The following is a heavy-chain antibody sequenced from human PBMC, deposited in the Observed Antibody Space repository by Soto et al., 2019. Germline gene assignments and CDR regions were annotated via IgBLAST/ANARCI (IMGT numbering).Heavy chain of an antibody. Sequence: GASVKVSCKASGYTLTSRSIHWVRQVPGQGLQWMGWINGDNDNTKYSQNFQGRVTITRDIPANTAYMELSSLRSEDTAVYYCTTGGDAYKTGYWGQGTLVTVSS. J-gene: IGHJ4*02. CDR3: TTGGDAYKTGY. V-gene: IGHV1-3*01. CDR2: INGDNDNT. CDR1: GYTLTSRS. D-gene: IGHD1-1*01.